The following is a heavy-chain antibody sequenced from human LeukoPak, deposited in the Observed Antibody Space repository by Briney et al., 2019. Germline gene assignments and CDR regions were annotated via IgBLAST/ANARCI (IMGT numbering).Heavy chain of an antibody. CDR2: INSRSGAT. Sequence: ASVKVSCKASGSTFTSNYMHLVRQAPGQGLEWMGWINSRSGATSYAQTFQGRVTMTRDTSITTAYMELSGLRSDDTAVYYCARGFGSSWFDYWGQGNLVTVSS. V-gene: IGHV1-2*02. CDR1: GSTFTSNY. D-gene: IGHD6-13*01. J-gene: IGHJ5*01. CDR3: ARGFGSSWFDY.